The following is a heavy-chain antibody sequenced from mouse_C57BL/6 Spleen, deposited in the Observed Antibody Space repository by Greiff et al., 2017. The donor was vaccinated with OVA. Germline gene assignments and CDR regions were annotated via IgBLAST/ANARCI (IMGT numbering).Heavy chain of an antibody. Sequence: QVQLQQPGAELVKPGASVKLSCKASGYTFTSYWMQWVKQRPGQGLAWIGEIDPSDSYTNYNQKFKGKATLTVDTSSSTAYMQRSSLTSEDSAVYYCAREDRFADWGQGTLVTVSA. CDR3: AREDRFAD. CDR2: IDPSDSYT. J-gene: IGHJ3*01. V-gene: IGHV1-50*01. CDR1: GYTFTSYW.